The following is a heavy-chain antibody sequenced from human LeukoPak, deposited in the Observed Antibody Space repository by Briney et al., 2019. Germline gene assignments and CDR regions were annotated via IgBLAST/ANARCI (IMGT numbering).Heavy chain of an antibody. V-gene: IGHV1-69*01. Sequence: SVKVSCKASGGTFSSYAISWVRQAPGQGLEWMGGIIPIFGTANYAQKFQGRVTVTADESTSTAYMELSSLRSEDTAVYYCAREVGYYDSSGHFDYWGQGTLVTVSS. CDR1: GGTFSSYA. CDR3: AREVGYYDSSGHFDY. J-gene: IGHJ4*02. D-gene: IGHD3-22*01. CDR2: IIPIFGTA.